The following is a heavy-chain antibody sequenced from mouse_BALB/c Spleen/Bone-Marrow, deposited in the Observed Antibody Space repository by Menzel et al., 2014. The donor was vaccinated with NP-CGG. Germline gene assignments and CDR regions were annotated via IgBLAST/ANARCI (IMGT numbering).Heavy chain of an antibody. D-gene: IGHD1-1*01. Sequence: EVMLVESGAELVKPGASVKLSCTASGFNIKDTYMHRVKQRPEQGLEWIGRIDPANGNTKYDPKFQGKATITADTSSNTAYLQLSSLTSEDTAVYYCASYYYGRYFDVWGAGTTVTVSS. CDR1: GFNIKDTY. V-gene: IGHV14-3*02. CDR2: IDPANGNT. J-gene: IGHJ1*01. CDR3: ASYYYGRYFDV.